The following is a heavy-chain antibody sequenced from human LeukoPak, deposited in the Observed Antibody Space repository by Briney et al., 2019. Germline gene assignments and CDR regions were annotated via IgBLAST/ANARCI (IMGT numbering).Heavy chain of an antibody. D-gene: IGHD3-22*01. CDR3: AKEGDSSGSLRDAFDI. CDR2: ISSSGSTI. Sequence: GGSLRLSCAASGFTFSSYEMNWVRQAPGKGLEWVSYISSSGSTIYYADSVKGRFTISRDNAKNSLYLQMNSLRAEDTAVYYCAKEGDSSGSLRDAFDIWGQGTMVTVSS. J-gene: IGHJ3*02. CDR1: GFTFSSYE. V-gene: IGHV3-48*03.